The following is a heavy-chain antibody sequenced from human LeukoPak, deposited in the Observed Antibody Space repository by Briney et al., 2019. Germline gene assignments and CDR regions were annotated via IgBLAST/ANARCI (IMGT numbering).Heavy chain of an antibody. CDR3: ARGAGYNYPYYFDY. CDR2: IYGGGNI. J-gene: IGHJ4*02. V-gene: IGHV3-53*01. D-gene: IGHD5-24*01. CDR1: GFTFSSYS. Sequence: GGSLRLSCTASGFTFSSYSMNWVRQAPGKGLEWVSVIYGGGNIYYADSVKGRFTISRDNSKNTLYLQMNSLRAEDTAVYYCARGAGYNYPYYFDYWGQGTLVTVSS.